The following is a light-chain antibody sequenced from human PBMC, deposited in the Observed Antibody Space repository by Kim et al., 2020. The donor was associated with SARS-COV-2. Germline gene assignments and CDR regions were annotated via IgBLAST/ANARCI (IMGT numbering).Light chain of an antibody. CDR2: GVS. Sequence: QSITISWTGPSRDVGTYDYVSWYQQHPGKAPKLLIYGVSNRPSGVSNRFSGSKSGNTASLTISGLQAEDEAVYYCDSYTSSSTPVVFGGGTKLTVL. V-gene: IGLV2-14*03. J-gene: IGLJ2*01. CDR1: SRDVGTYDY. CDR3: DSYTSSSTPVV.